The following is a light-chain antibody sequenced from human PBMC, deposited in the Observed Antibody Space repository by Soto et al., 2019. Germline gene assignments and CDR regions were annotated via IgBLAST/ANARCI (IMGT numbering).Light chain of an antibody. V-gene: IGKV4-1*01. CDR1: QSVLSSSNSKNY. Sequence: DIVMTQSPDSLAVSLGERANIYCKSSQSVLSSSNSKNYLVWYQQKPGQPPKLLIYWASTRESGVPDRFSGSGSGTDLTLTISSLQTEDVAVYYCQQYYSTPWTFGQGTKVEIK. CDR2: WAS. CDR3: QQYYSTPWT. J-gene: IGKJ1*01.